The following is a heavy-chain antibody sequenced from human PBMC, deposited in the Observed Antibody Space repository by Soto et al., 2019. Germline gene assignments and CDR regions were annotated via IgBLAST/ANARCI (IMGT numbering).Heavy chain of an antibody. V-gene: IGHV4-34*01. CDR2: INHSGST. CDR1: GGSFSGYY. CDR3: ARGLRGGAAAGTVGVLDY. Sequence: SETLSLTCAVYGGSFSGYYWSWIRQPPGKGLEWIGEINHSGSTNYNPSLKSRVTISVDTSKNQFSLKLSSVTAADTAVYYCARGLRGGAAAGTVGVLDYWGQGTLVTVSS. J-gene: IGHJ4*02. D-gene: IGHD6-13*01.